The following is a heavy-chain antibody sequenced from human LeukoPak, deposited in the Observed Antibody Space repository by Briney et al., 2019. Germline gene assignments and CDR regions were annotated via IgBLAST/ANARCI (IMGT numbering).Heavy chain of an antibody. Sequence: GRSLRLSCAASGFTFDDYAMHWVRQAPGKGLEWVSGISWNSGSIGYADSVKGRFTISRDNAKNSLYLQMNSLRAEDTALYYCAKDINPRDTAQFDYWGQGTLVTVSS. J-gene: IGHJ4*01. CDR2: ISWNSGSI. CDR1: GFTFDDYA. V-gene: IGHV3-9*01. CDR3: AKDINPRDTAQFDY. D-gene: IGHD5-18*01.